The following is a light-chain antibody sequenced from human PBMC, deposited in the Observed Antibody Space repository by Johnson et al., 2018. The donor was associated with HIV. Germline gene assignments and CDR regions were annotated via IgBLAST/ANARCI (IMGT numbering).Light chain of an antibody. CDR2: ENN. CDR3: GTWDSSLSAYV. V-gene: IGLV1-51*02. J-gene: IGLJ1*01. CDR1: SSNIGNNY. Sequence: QSVLTQPPSVSAAPGQKVTISCSGSSSNIGNNYVSWYQQLPGTAPKLFIYENNKRPSGIPNRFSGSRSGTSATLGITGLQTGAEADYYCGTWDSSLSAYVFGTGTK.